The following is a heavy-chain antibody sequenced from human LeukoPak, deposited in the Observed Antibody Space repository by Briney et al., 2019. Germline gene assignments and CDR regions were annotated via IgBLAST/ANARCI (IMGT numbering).Heavy chain of an antibody. J-gene: IGHJ6*02. CDR3: ARGMSGYYGMDV. V-gene: IGHV3-9*01. Sequence: SGGSLRLSCAASGFTFDEYAMHWVRQAPGKGLEWVSGISWNSGSKGYAGSVKGRFTISRDNAKNSLYLQMNSLRSEDTAVYYCARGMSGYYGMDVWGQGTTVTVSS. CDR2: ISWNSGSK. CDR1: GFTFDEYA.